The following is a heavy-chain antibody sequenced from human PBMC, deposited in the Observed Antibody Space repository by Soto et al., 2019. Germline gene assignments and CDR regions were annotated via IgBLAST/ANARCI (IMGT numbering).Heavy chain of an antibody. CDR2: INHAGGT. J-gene: IGHJ6*04. CDR1: GGSFSDYH. Sequence: PSETLSLTCAVYGGSFSDYHWTWIRQPPGKGLEWIGEINHAGGTNYNPSLKSRVSISVHTSKNQFSLKLRSLTAADTAVYYCAGVKPYYYHRFLLAAWAKGPSVPVSS. V-gene: IGHV4-34*01. CDR3: AGVKPYYYHRFLLAA. D-gene: IGHD3-22*01.